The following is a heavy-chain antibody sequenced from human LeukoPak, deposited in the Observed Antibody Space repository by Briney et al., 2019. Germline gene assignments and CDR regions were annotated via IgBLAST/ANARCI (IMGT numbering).Heavy chain of an antibody. J-gene: IGHJ6*02. V-gene: IGHV3-74*01. CDR1: GFTFSSYW. D-gene: IGHD3-9*01. CDR2: INSDGSST. Sequence: PGGSLRLSCAASGFTFSSYWMHWVRQAPGKGLVWVSRINSDGSSTSYADSVKGRFTISRDNAKNTLYLQMNSLRAEDTAVYYCARGGDILTGYAAPINDYYHGMDVCGPGTTVTVS. CDR3: ARGGDILTGYAAPINDYYHGMDV.